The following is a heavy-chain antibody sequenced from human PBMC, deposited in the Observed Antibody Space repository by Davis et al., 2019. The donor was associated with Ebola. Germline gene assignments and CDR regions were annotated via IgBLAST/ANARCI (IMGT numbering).Heavy chain of an antibody. V-gene: IGHV3-11*01. CDR1: GFTFSDYY. CDR2: ISSSGSTI. D-gene: IGHD2-2*01. CDR3: ARDIVVVPAANRWFDP. Sequence: GESLKISCAASGFTFSDYYMSWIRQAPGKGLEWVSYISSSGSTIYYADSVKGRFTISRDNAKNSLYLQMNSLRAEDTALYYCARDIVVVPAANRWFDPWGQGTLVTVSS. J-gene: IGHJ5*02.